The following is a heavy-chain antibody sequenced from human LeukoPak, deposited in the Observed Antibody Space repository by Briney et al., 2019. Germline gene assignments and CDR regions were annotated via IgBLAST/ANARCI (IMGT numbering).Heavy chain of an antibody. V-gene: IGHV1-2*06. CDR1: GYTFTGYY. CDR3: ARAGSYYYYMDV. J-gene: IGHJ6*03. CDR2: INPNSGGT. Sequence: ASVKVSCKASGYTFTGYYMHWVRQAPGQGLEWMGRINPNSGGTNYAQKLQGRVTMTTDTSTSTAYMELRSLRSDDTAVYYCARAGSYYYYMDVWGKGTTVTVSS. D-gene: IGHD7-27*01.